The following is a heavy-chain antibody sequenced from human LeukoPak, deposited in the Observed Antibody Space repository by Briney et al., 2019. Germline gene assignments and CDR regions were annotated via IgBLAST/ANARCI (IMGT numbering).Heavy chain of an antibody. J-gene: IGHJ5*02. CDR2: MNPNSGNT. D-gene: IGHD2-2*01. CDR1: GYTFTNYA. Sequence: GASVRVSCKASGYTFTNYAMNWVRQAPGQGLEWMGWMNPNSGNTGYAQKFQGRVTMTRNTSISTAYMELSSLRPEDTAVYYCARGPFEGYQLLYNWFDPWGQGTLVTVSS. CDR3: ARGPFEGYQLLYNWFDP. V-gene: IGHV1-8*01.